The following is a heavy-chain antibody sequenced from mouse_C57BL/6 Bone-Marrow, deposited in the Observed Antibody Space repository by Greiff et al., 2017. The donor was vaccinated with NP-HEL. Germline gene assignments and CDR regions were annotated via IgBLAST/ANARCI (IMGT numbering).Heavy chain of an antibody. CDR1: GYTFTDYE. J-gene: IGHJ4*01. CDR2: IDPETGGT. Sequence: VQRVESGAELVRPGASVTLSCKASGYTFTDYEMHWVKQTPVHGLEWIGAIDPETGGTAYNQKFKGKAILTADKSSSTAYMELRSLTSEDSAVYYCTRRGATVVATRAHDYAMDYWGQGTSVTVSS. D-gene: IGHD1-1*01. V-gene: IGHV1-15*01. CDR3: TRRGATVVATRAHDYAMDY.